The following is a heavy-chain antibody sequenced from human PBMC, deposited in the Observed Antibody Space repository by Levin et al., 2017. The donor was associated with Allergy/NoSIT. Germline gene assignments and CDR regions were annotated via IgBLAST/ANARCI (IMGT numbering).Heavy chain of an antibody. CDR1: GFTFSSSS. CDR3: MKPPGP. CDR2: ISSSSSLI. Sequence: LSLTCAASGFTFSSSSMTWVRQAPGKGLEWVSSISSSSSLIYYADSVKGRFTISRDNAKKSLYLQMDSLRAEDTAVYYCMKPPGPWGQGTLVTVSS. D-gene: IGHD7-27*01. V-gene: IGHV3-21*01. J-gene: IGHJ5*02.